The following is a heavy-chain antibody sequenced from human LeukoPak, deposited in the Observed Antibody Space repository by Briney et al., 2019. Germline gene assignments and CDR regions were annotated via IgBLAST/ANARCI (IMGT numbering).Heavy chain of an antibody. CDR2: ISSSSSYI. J-gene: IGHJ4*02. V-gene: IGHV3-21*01. CDR3: ARRDWGYFDY. D-gene: IGHD2-21*02. CDR1: GFTFSSYS. Sequence: PGGSLRLFCAASGFTFSSYSMNWVRQVPGKGLEWVSSISSSSSYIYYADSVKGRFTISRDNAKNSLYLQMNSLRAEDTAVYYCARRDWGYFDYWGQGTLVTVSS.